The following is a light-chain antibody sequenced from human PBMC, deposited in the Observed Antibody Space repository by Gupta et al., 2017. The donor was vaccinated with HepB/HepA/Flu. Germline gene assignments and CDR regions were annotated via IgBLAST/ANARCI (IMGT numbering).Light chain of an antibody. Sequence: SVLTQPPSASGTPGQRFTISCSGSSSNGGRSFVYWYHQFPGQAPKLFIYSNTKRPSGVTDRFSGSKSGSTASLIITGLQAEDEADYYWDSWATTNSLVVLGGGTKLTVL. CDR3: DSWATTNSLVV. CDR1: SSNGGRSF. CDR2: SNT. V-gene: IGLV1-47*02. J-gene: IGLJ2*01.